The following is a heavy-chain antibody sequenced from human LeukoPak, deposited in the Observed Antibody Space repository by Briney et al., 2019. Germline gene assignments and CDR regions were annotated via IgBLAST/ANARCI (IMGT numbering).Heavy chain of an antibody. CDR2: IYRGVST. CDR1: GFTVSSNY. J-gene: IGHJ5*02. D-gene: IGHD3-22*01. CDR3: ARDPYYYYDSSGYPNRFDP. Sequence: GGSLRLSCAASGFTVSSNYMSWVRQAPGKGLEWVSVIYRGVSTYYADSVRGRFTLSRDNSKNTLYLQINSLRAEDTAVYYCARDPYYYYDSSGYPNRFDPWGQGTLVTVSS. V-gene: IGHV3-66*01.